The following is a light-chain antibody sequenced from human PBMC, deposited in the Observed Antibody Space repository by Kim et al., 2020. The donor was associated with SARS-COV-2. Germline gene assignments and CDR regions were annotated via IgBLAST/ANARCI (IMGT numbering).Light chain of an antibody. V-gene: IGKV3-11*01. J-gene: IGKJ3*01. CDR2: DAS. Sequence: EFVLTQSPATLSLSPGERATLSCRASQSVSSYLAWYQQKPGQAPRLLIYDASNRATGIPVRFSGSGSGTDFTLTISSLEPEDFAVYYCQHRSDWPPFTFGPGTKVDIK. CDR3: QHRSDWPPFT. CDR1: QSVSSY.